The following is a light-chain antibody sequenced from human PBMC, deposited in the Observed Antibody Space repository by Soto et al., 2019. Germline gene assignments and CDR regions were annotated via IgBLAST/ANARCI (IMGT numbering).Light chain of an antibody. J-gene: IGLJ1*01. V-gene: IGLV2-23*02. Sequence: QSVLTQPASVSGSPGQSITISCTRTSNVVGSYNFVSWYQQHPGKAPKVIIYEVTKRPSGVSNRFSGSKSGNTASLTISGLQADDEAEYSCCSDAGSSTYVFGSGTRSPS. CDR2: EVT. CDR3: CSDAGSSTYV. CDR1: SNVVGSYNF.